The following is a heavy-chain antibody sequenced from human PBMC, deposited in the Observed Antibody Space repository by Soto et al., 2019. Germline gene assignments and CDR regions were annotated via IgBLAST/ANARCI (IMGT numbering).Heavy chain of an antibody. CDR3: ARQGLNVLRFLEWSPNWFDP. V-gene: IGHV4-39*01. Sequence: SETMSLTCTVSGRSLSSSIYYWGWLRQPPGKGLEWIGSIYYSGSTYYNPSLKSRVAISVDTSKNQFSLKLSSVTAADTAVYYCARQGLNVLRFLEWSPNWFDPWGQGTLVTVSS. D-gene: IGHD3-3*01. CDR2: IYYSGST. J-gene: IGHJ5*02. CDR1: GRSLSSSIYY.